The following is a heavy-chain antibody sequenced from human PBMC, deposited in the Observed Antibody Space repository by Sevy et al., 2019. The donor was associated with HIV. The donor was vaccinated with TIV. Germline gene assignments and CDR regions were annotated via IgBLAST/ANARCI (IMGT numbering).Heavy chain of an antibody. CDR2: IYTSGST. CDR1: GGSISSYY. D-gene: IGHD1-20*01. Sequence: SETLSLTCTVSGGSISSYYWSWLRQPAGKGLEWIGRIYTSGSTNYNPSLKSRVTMSVDTSKNQFSLKLSSVTAADTAVYYCAIGYNWNLAAFDIWGQRTMVTVSS. V-gene: IGHV4-4*07. J-gene: IGHJ3*02. CDR3: AIGYNWNLAAFDI.